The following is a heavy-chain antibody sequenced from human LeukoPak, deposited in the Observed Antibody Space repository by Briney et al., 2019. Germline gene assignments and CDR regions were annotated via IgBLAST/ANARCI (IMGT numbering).Heavy chain of an antibody. V-gene: IGHV1-24*01. D-gene: IGHD6-6*01. Sequence: ASVKVSKVSGYTLPELSMHWVRQAPGKGLEWMGGFDPEDGETIYAQKFQGRVTMTEDTSTDTAYMELSSLRSEDTAVYYCATGEEYSSSSGAFDIWGQGTMVTVSS. J-gene: IGHJ3*02. CDR1: GYTLPELS. CDR2: FDPEDGET. CDR3: ATGEEYSSSSGAFDI.